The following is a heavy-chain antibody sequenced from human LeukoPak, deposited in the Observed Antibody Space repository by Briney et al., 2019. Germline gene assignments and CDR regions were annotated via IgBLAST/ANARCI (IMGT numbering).Heavy chain of an antibody. V-gene: IGHV3-66*01. Sequence: GGSLRLSCAGSGFTVSSNYMSWVRQAPGKGLEWVSVIYSGGSTYYADSVKGRFTISRDNSKNTVYLQMNSLRVEDTAVYYCASKAYYDSAGYYSDGFDIWGQGTMATVSS. CDR1: GFTVSSNY. D-gene: IGHD3-22*01. J-gene: IGHJ3*02. CDR3: ASKAYYDSAGYYSDGFDI. CDR2: IYSGGST.